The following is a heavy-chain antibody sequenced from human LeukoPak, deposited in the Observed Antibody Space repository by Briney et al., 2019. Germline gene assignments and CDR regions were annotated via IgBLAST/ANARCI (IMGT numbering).Heavy chain of an antibody. Sequence: GGSLRLSCTSSGLTFSSDAMTWVRQAPGKGLEWVSSISSSSSYIYYADSVKGRFTISRDNAKNSLYLQMNSLRAEDTAVYYCARDLTYYYDSSGYYPDYWGQGTLVTVSS. CDR2: ISSSSSYI. CDR3: ARDLTYYYDSSGYYPDY. CDR1: GLTFSSDA. V-gene: IGHV3-21*01. J-gene: IGHJ4*02. D-gene: IGHD3-22*01.